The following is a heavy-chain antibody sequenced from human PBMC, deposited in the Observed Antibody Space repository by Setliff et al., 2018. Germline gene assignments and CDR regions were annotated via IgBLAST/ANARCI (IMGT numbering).Heavy chain of an antibody. CDR2: IIPIFGTS. V-gene: IGHV1-69*05. J-gene: IGHJ4*02. CDR1: GGTFNTYV. D-gene: IGHD6-19*01. CDR3: ARDSACRRGGIAVAGSFDY. Sequence: ASVKVSCKASGGTFNTYVISWVRQAPSQGLEWMGMIIPIFGTSNYAQKFQARVTMTTDESTSTAYMELSSLRSEDTAVYYCARDSACRRGGIAVAGSFDYWGQGTLVTVSS.